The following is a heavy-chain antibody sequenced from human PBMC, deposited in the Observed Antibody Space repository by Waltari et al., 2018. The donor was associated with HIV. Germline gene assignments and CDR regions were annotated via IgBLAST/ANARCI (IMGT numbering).Heavy chain of an antibody. V-gene: IGHV3-7*01. J-gene: IGHJ4*02. CDR2: IKFDGDEK. CDR3: TRLNYHFDF. Sequence: EVRLVESGGGLVQPWGSLRLSCVASGFTFDNYWMSWVRQAPGKGLEWVANIKFDGDEKNYVDSVKGRFTISRDDGKNSLYLQMNSLRAEDTAVYYCTRLNYHFDFWGRGTLVAVSS. CDR1: GFTFDNYW. D-gene: IGHD3-10*01.